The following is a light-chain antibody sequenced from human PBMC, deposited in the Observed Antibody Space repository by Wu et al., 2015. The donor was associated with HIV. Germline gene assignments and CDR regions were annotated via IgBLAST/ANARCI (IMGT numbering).Light chain of an antibody. Sequence: EIVLTQSPGTLSLSPGERATLSCRASQSVDNDYLAWYQQIPGQAPGLLIYGASSRATGIAHRFSGSGSGTDFTLTISTLEPEDVAVYYCQQYGSSPVTFAGGTKVEI. V-gene: IGKV3-20*01. J-gene: IGKJ4*01. CDR2: GAS. CDR1: QSVDNDY. CDR3: QQYGSSPVT.